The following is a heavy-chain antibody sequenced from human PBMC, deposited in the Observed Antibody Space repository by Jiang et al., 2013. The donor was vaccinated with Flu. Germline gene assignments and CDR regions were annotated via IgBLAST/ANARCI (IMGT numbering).Heavy chain of an antibody. V-gene: IGHV1-2*04. CDR2: INPNSGGT. Sequence: SGAEVKKPGASVKVSCKASGYTFTGYYMHWVRQAPGQGLEWMGWINPNSGGTNYAQKFQGWVTMTRDTSISTAYMELSRLRSDDTAVYYCARDLSKVNLGYCSSTSCYATYGMDVWGKGTTVTVSS. J-gene: IGHJ6*04. CDR3: ARDLSKVNLGYCSSTSCYATYGMDV. D-gene: IGHD2-2*01. CDR1: GYTFTGYY.